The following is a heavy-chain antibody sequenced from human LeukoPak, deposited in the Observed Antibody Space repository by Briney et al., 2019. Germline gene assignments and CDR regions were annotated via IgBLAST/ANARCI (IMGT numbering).Heavy chain of an antibody. Sequence: SQTLSLTCTVSGGSISSGSYYWSWIRQPAGKGLEWIGSIYYSGSTYYNPPLKSRVTISVDTSKNQFSLKLSSVTAADTAVYYCASGYRGHSSSWYSYNGNWFDPWGQGTLVTVSS. CDR3: ASGYRGHSSSWYSYNGNWFDP. D-gene: IGHD6-13*01. CDR1: GGSISSGSYY. V-gene: IGHV4-39*07. CDR2: IYYSGST. J-gene: IGHJ5*02.